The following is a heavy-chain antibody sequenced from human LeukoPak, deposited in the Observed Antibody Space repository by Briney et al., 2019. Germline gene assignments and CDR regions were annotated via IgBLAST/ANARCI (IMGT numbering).Heavy chain of an antibody. J-gene: IGHJ6*03. CDR3: AKAPRWDYGSGSRIYYYYMDV. V-gene: IGHV3-23*01. CDR1: GFTFSSYA. Sequence: PGGSLRLSCAASGFTFSSYAMSWVRQAPGKGLEWVSAISGSGGSTYYADSVKGRFTISRDNSNNTLYLQMNSLRAEDTAVYYCAKAPRWDYGSGSRIYYYYMDVWGKGTTVTVSS. CDR2: ISGSGGST. D-gene: IGHD3-10*01.